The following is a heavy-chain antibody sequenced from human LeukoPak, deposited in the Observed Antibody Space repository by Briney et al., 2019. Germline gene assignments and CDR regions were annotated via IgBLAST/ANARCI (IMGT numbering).Heavy chain of an antibody. CDR2: INPNSGGT. J-gene: IGHJ2*01. CDR1: GYTFTGYY. V-gene: IGHV1-2*02. Sequence: ASVKVSCKASGYTFTGYYMHWVRQAPGQGLEWMGWINPNSGGTNYAQKFQGRVTMTRYTSISTASMELSRLRSDDTAVYYCARVRPRDIVVVPAAILFGETLNWYFDLWGRGTLVTVSS. D-gene: IGHD2-2*02. CDR3: ARVRPRDIVVVPAAILFGETLNWYFDL.